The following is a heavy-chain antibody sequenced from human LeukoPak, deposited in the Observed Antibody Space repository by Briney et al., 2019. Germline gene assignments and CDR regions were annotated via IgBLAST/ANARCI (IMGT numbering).Heavy chain of an antibody. CDR1: GGSFSGYY. CDR3: ARGCKTYIVVVPAPRSNWFDP. Sequence: PSETLSLTCAVHGGSFSGYYWSWIRQPPGKGLEWIGEINHSGSTNYNPSLKSRVTISVDTSKNQFSLKLSSVTAADTAVYYCARGCKTYIVVVPAPRSNWFDPWGQGTLVTVSS. J-gene: IGHJ5*02. CDR2: INHSGST. V-gene: IGHV4-34*01. D-gene: IGHD2-2*01.